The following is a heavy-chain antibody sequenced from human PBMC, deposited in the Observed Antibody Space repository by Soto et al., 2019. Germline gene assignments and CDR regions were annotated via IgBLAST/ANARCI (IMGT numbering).Heavy chain of an antibody. V-gene: IGHV3-43*01. D-gene: IGHD6-19*01. CDR3: AKDSGYSSTFDY. Sequence: EVQLVESGGVVVQPGGSLRLSCAASGFTFDDYTMHWVRQAPGKGLEWVSLISWDGGSTYYADSVKGRFTISRDNSKNSLYLQMNSLRTEDTALYYCAKDSGYSSTFDYWGQGTLVTVSS. J-gene: IGHJ4*02. CDR2: ISWDGGST. CDR1: GFTFDDYT.